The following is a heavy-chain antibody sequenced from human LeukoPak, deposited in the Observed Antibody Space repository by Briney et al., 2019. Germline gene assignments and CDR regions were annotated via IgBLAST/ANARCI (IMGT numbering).Heavy chain of an antibody. D-gene: IGHD3-10*01. CDR1: GYTLTGYN. Sequence: ASVKVSCKASGYTLTGYNMHWVRQAPGQGLEWMGWINPESGDTNYAQKFQGRVTMTRDTSISTAYMELSRLRSDDTAVYYCARGRSVNYYGQDYWGQGALVTVS. CDR2: INPESGDT. V-gene: IGHV1-2*02. CDR3: ARGRSVNYYGQDY. J-gene: IGHJ4*02.